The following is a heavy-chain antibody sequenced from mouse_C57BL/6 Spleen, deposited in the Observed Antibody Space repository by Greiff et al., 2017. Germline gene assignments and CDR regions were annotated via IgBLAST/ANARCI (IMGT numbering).Heavy chain of an antibody. Sequence: QVQLKQPGAELVKPGASVKMSCKASGYTFTSYWITWVKQRPGQGLEWIGDIYPGSGSTNYNEKFKSKATLTVDTSSSTAYMQLSSLTSEDSAVYYCAREGKITTTPYYFDYWGQGTTLTVSS. V-gene: IGHV1-55*01. D-gene: IGHD1-1*01. CDR1: GYTFTSYW. J-gene: IGHJ2*01. CDR2: IYPGSGST. CDR3: AREGKITTTPYYFDY.